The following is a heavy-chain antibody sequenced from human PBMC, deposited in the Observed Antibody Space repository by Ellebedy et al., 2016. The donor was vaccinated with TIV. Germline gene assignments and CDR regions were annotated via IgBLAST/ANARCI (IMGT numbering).Heavy chain of an antibody. CDR3: ARGSAEAPFD. V-gene: IGHV4-34*01. CDR2: INHSGST. CDR1: GGSFSGYY. Sequence: MPSETLSLTCAVYGGSFSGYYWSWIRQPPGKGLEWIGEINHSGSTNYNPSLKSRVTISVDTSKNQFSLKLSSVTAADTAVYYCARGSAEAPFDWGQGTLVTVSS. J-gene: IGHJ4*02.